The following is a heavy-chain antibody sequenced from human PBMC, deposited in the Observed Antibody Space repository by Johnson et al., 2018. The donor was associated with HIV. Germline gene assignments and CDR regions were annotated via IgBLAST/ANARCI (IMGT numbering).Heavy chain of an antibody. V-gene: IGHV3-30*04. J-gene: IGHJ3*02. CDR3: ASALLIAARPVGAFDI. CDR2: VSFDGSKK. Sequence: QVQLVESGGGVVRPGRSLRLSCTASGFTFSNYPMHWVRQAPGKGLEWVAVVSFDGSKKYHADSVKGRLSISRENSKNTLFLQMNSLRTEDKAVYYCASALLIAARPVGAFDIWGQGTMVTVSS. D-gene: IGHD6-6*01. CDR1: GFTFSNYP.